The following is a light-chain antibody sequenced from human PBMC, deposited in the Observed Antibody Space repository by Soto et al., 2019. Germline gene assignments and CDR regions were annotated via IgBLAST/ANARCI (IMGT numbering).Light chain of an antibody. CDR3: HHHNSYSQT. V-gene: IGKV1-5*01. CDR2: GAS. Sequence: DIQLTQSPPTLSASVGDRVTITCRASQSIRYYLAWYRQMPGKAPKLLIYGASSLQSGVPSRLSGSGSGTEFTLTISSLQPDDFATYFCHHHNSYSQTFGQGT. J-gene: IGKJ1*01. CDR1: QSIRYY.